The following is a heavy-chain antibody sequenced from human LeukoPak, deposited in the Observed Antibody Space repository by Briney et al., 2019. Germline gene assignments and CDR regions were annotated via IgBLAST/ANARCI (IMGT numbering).Heavy chain of an antibody. CDR3: ARVSYETHFDY. D-gene: IGHD5-12*01. CDR1: GFTFSSYA. J-gene: IGHJ4*02. CDR2: ISSSGSTI. V-gene: IGHV3-48*04. Sequence: GGSLRLSCAASGFTFSSYAMSWVRQAPGKGLEWVSYISSSGSTIYYADSVKGRFTISRDNAKNSLYLQMNSLRAEDTAVYYCARVSYETHFDYWGQGTLVTVSS.